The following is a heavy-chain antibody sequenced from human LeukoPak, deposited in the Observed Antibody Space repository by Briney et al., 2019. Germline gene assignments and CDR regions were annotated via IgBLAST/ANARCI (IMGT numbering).Heavy chain of an antibody. CDR3: ASPHAEIGEDY. CDR1: GFTFSSST. Sequence: GGSLRLSCVASGFTFSSSTMNWVRQAPGKGLEWVSSISSSSSYIYYADSVKGRFTISRDNAKNSLYLQMNSLRAEDTAVYYCASPHAEIGEDYWGQGTLVTVSS. V-gene: IGHV3-21*01. D-gene: IGHD3-10*01. J-gene: IGHJ4*02. CDR2: ISSSSSYI.